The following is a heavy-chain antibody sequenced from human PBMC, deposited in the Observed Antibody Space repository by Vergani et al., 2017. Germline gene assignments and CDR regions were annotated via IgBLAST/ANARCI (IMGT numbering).Heavy chain of an antibody. V-gene: IGHV1-69*01. CDR1: GGTFSSYA. D-gene: IGHD6-13*01. CDR3: AANGYSSSRYYYYYMDV. Sequence: QVQLVQSGAEVKKPGSSVKVSCKASGGTFSSYAISWVRQAPGQGLEWMGGIIPIFGTANYAQKFQGRVTITADESTSTAYMELSSLRSEDTAAYYCAANGYSSSRYYYYYMDVWGKGTTVTVSS. J-gene: IGHJ6*03. CDR2: IIPIFGTA.